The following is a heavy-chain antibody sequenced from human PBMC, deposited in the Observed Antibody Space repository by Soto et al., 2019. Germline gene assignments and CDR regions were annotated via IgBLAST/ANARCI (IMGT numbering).Heavy chain of an antibody. Sequence: QVQLVQSGAEVKKPGSSVKVSCKASGGTFSSYTISWVRQAPGQGLEWMGRIIPILGIANYAQKFQGRVTITADKSTSTDYMELSSLRSEDTAVYYCAREGGTDGSSCRFDFWGQGTLVTVSS. CDR3: AREGGTDGSSCRFDF. CDR2: IIPILGIA. V-gene: IGHV1-69*08. D-gene: IGHD6-13*01. CDR1: GGTFSSYT. J-gene: IGHJ4*02.